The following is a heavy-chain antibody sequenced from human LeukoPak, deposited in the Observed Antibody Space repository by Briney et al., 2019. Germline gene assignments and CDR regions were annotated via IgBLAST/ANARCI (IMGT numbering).Heavy chain of an antibody. CDR3: ATSNSGSYYYGLDV. CDR1: GGSFSGYY. V-gene: IGHV4-34*01. CDR2: IKNGGSP. Sequence: SETLSLACAVYGGSFSGYYWTWIRQPPGKGLEWIGEIKNGGSPNYNPSLKSRVTISVDTSKNQFSLKLTSLTAADTAVYYCATSNSGSYYYGLDVWGQGTAVTVSS. D-gene: IGHD4-11*01. J-gene: IGHJ6*02.